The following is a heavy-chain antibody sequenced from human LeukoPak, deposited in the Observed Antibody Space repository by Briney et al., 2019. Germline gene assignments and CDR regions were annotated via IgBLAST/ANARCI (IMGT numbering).Heavy chain of an antibody. D-gene: IGHD3-16*01. CDR3: ARDPGSWGSWYFDL. CDR2: ISAYRGIT. Sequence: ASVKVSCKASGYTFATSAISWVREAPGQGLEWMGWISAYRGITNYAQKFQGRVTMTTDTSTSTAYMELRSLRSDDTAVYYCARDPGSWGSWYFDLWGRGTLVTVSS. CDR1: GYTFATSA. V-gene: IGHV1-18*01. J-gene: IGHJ2*01.